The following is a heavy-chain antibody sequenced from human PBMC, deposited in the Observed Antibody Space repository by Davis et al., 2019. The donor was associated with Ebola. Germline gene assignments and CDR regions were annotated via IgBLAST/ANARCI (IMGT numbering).Heavy chain of an antibody. Sequence: PGGSLRLSCAASGFTFSTYAMTWVRQAPGKGLEWVSLIGGDGGYTYYADSVKGRYTISRDNSKNTLDLQMNSLRAEDTAVYYCAKDRKWSIASWFRGVISLDDWGQGTLVTVSS. D-gene: IGHD3-10*01. J-gene: IGHJ4*02. CDR2: IGGDGGYT. V-gene: IGHV3-23*01. CDR3: AKDRKWSIASWFRGVISLDD. CDR1: GFTFSTYA.